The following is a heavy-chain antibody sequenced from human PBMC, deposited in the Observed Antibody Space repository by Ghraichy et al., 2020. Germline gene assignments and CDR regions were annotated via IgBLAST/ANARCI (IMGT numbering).Heavy chain of an antibody. CDR2: IYYSGST. CDR3: AKGPYPVESKTYRRWLDP. V-gene: IGHV4-59*08. J-gene: IGHJ5*02. Sequence: SETLSLTCTVSGGSISSYYWSWIRQPPGKGLEWIGYIYYSGSTNYNPSLKSRVTFSVDTSKNQFFLKMTSVTAVDTAVYYCAKGPYPVESKTYRRWLDPWGQGTLVTVSS. CDR1: GGSISSYY. D-gene: IGHD4-11*01.